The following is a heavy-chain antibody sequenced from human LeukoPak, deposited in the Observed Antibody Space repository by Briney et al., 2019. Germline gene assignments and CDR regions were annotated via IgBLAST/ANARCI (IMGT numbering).Heavy chain of an antibody. J-gene: IGHJ4*02. D-gene: IGHD1-26*01. V-gene: IGHV3-30*03. CDR2: ISSDGSNK. CDR1: GLTFSSYG. Sequence: PGGSLRLSCAASGLTFSSYGMYWVRQAPGKGLEWVAVISSDGSNKYYADSVKGRFTISRDNSKNTLYLQMNSLRAEDTAVYYCATSGSYRFDYWGQGTLVTVAS. CDR3: ATSGSYRFDY.